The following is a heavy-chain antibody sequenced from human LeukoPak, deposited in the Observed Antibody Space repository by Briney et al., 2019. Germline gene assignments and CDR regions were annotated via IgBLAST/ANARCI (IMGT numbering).Heavy chain of an antibody. V-gene: IGHV3-23*01. CDR1: GSNFSPYG. D-gene: IGHD7-27*01. CDR3: AKLGTYFYFDF. J-gene: IGHJ2*01. Sequence: PGGSLRLSCAASGSNFSPYGMSWIRQAPGKGLEWVAGISGSGSDTYYADSVKGRFTISRDNFKNTVDLQMNSLRADDTAVYYCAKLGTYFYFDFWGRGTLVTVSS. CDR2: ISGSGSDT.